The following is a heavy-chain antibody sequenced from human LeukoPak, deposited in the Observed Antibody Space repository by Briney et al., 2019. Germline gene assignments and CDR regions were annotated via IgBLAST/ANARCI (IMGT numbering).Heavy chain of an antibody. J-gene: IGHJ5*02. CDR1: GGTFSSYA. Sequence: SVKVSCKASGGTFSSYAISWVRQAPGQGLEWMGRIIPIFGTTNYAQKFQGRVTITTDDSTSTAYMELSSLRSEDTAVYYCARDPGIAVPNNWFDPWGQGTLVTVSS. D-gene: IGHD6-19*01. V-gene: IGHV1-69*05. CDR2: IIPIFGTT. CDR3: ARDPGIAVPNNWFDP.